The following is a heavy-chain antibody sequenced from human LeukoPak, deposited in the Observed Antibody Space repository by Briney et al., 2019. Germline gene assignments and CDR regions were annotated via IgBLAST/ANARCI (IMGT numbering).Heavy chain of an antibody. D-gene: IGHD3-9*01. V-gene: IGHV3-21*01. Sequence: GGSLRLSCAASGFTYTSYSMNWVRQAPGKGLEWVSSISSSSSYIYYADSVKGRFTISRDNAKNSLYLQMSSLRAEDTAIYYCARLYDILTGAFDYWGQGTLVTVSS. J-gene: IGHJ4*02. CDR3: ARLYDILTGAFDY. CDR2: ISSSSSYI. CDR1: GFTYTSYS.